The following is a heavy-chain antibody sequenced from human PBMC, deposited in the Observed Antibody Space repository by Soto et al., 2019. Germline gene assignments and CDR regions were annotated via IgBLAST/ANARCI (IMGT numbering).Heavy chain of an antibody. J-gene: IGHJ5*02. Sequence: ASLKVSCKVAGYTLTELSMHWVGQAPGEGLEWMGGFDREDGETIYAQKFQGRVTMTEDTSTDTAYMELSSLRSDDTAVYYCATVRVTIFRVVIWFDPWGQGTLVTVS. CDR1: GYTLTELS. CDR2: FDREDGET. CDR3: ATVRVTIFRVVIWFDP. D-gene: IGHD3-3*01. V-gene: IGHV1-24*01.